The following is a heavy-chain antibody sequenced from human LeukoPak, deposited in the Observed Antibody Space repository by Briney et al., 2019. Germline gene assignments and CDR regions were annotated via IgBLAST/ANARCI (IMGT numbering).Heavy chain of an antibody. V-gene: IGHV3-9*01. J-gene: IGHJ3*01. D-gene: IGHD2-2*01. Sequence: GGSLRLSCAASRFNFAAYAMHWVRHGAGQGLEWVGGISRYSGRTAYADSVKGRLVISRANTSNALHLQMNSMRPEDTALYYCAIDIGGDWTYCNEASCYERAFDVWGDGTVVTVSS. CDR1: RFNFAAYA. CDR2: ISRYSGRT. CDR3: AIDIGGDWTYCNEASCYERAFDV.